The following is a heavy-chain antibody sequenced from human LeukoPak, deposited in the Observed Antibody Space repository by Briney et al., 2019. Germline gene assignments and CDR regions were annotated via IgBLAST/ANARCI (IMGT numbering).Heavy chain of an antibody. CDR2: INHSGST. CDR3: ARRTSGYDSSGSLDY. V-gene: IGHV4-34*01. D-gene: IGHD3-22*01. CDR1: GGSFSGYY. J-gene: IGHJ4*02. Sequence: KPSETLSLTCAVYGGSFSGYYWSWIRQPPGKGLEWIGEINHSGSTNYNPSLKSRVTISVDTSKNQFSLKLSSVTAADTAVYYCARRTSGYDSSGSLDYWGQGTLVTVSS.